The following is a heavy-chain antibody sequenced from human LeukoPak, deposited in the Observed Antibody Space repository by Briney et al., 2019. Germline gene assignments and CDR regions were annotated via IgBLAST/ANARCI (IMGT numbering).Heavy chain of an antibody. CDR1: GFTFSSSV. J-gene: IGHJ4*02. V-gene: IGHV3-23*01. Sequence: GGSLRLSCAASGFTFSSSVMSWVRQAPGKGLEWVSAISNNGGYTYYAGSVQGRFTISRDNSKSTLCLQMNSLRAEDTAVYYCAKQLGYCSDGSCYFPYWGQGTLVTVSS. CDR3: AKQLGYCSDGSCYFPY. D-gene: IGHD2-15*01. CDR2: ISNNGGYT.